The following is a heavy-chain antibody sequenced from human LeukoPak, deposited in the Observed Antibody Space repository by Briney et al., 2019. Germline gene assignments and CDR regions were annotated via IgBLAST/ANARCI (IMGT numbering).Heavy chain of an antibody. CDR3: AKASSSWSNYYYYGMDV. CDR1: GFTFSSYG. Sequence: GGSLRLSCAASGFTFSSYGMHWVRQAPGKGLEWVALIRYDGSNKYYADSVKGRFTISRDNSKNTLYLQMNSLRAEDTAVYYCAKASSSWSNYYYYGMDVWGQGTTVTVSS. CDR2: IRYDGSNK. V-gene: IGHV3-30*02. J-gene: IGHJ6*02. D-gene: IGHD6-13*01.